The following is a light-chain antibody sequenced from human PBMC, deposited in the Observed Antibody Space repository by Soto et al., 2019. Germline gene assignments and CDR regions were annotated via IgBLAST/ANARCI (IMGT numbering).Light chain of an antibody. V-gene: IGKV3-20*01. CDR2: GAS. Sequence: EIVLTQSPGTLSLSPGERATLSCRASQSVSSSYLAWYQQKSGQAPRLLIYGASSRATGIPDRFSGSGSVTDFTLTISRLEPEDFAIYYCQQYGSSPPYTFGQGTKLEIK. J-gene: IGKJ2*01. CDR1: QSVSSSY. CDR3: QQYGSSPPYT.